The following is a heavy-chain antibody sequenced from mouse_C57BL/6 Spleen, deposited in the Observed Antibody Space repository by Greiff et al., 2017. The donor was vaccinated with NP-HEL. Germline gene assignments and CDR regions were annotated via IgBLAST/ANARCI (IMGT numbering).Heavy chain of an antibody. CDR3: ANYGSRPFAY. J-gene: IGHJ3*01. CDR2: IYPGDGDT. CDR1: GYAFSSSW. V-gene: IGHV1-82*01. D-gene: IGHD1-1*01. Sequence: QVQLLQSGPELVKPGASVKISCKASGYAFSSSWMNWVKQRPGQGLEWIGRIYPGDGDTNYNGKFKGKATLTADKSSSTAYMQLSSLTSEDSAVYFCANYGSRPFAYWGQGTLVTVSA.